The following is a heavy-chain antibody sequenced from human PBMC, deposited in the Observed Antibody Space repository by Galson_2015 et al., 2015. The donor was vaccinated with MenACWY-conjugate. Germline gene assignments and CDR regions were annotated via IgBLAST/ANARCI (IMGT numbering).Heavy chain of an antibody. V-gene: IGHV2-5*02. J-gene: IGHJ4*02. CDR1: GFSLSTSGVG. Sequence: PALVKPTPTLTLTCTLSGFSLSTSGVGVGWTRQPPGKALEWLALIYWDDDKRYSPSLKSRLTITKDTSKNQVVLTMTNMDPVDTATYYCAHRQPDSSSSRVGFDYWGQGTLVTVSS. CDR3: AHRQPDSSSSRVGFDY. D-gene: IGHD6-6*01. CDR2: IYWDDDK.